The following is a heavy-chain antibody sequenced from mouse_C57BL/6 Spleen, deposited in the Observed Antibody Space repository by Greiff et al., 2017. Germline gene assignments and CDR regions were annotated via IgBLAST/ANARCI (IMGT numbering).Heavy chain of an antibody. CDR2: IYYSGTI. J-gene: IGHJ4*01. V-gene: IGHV3-5*01. Sequence: EVHLVESGPGLVKPSQTVFLTCTVTGISITTGNYRWSWIRQFPGNKLEWIGYIYYSGTITYNPSLTSRTTITRDTRKNQFFLEMNSLTAEDTATYYCARGAYYSNYYAMDYWGQGTSVTVSS. CDR1: GISITTGNYR. CDR3: ARGAYYSNYYAMDY. D-gene: IGHD2-5*01.